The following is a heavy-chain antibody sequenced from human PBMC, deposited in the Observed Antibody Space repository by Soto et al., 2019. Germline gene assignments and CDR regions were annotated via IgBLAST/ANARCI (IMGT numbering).Heavy chain of an antibody. D-gene: IGHD1-26*01. CDR1: GFTFSSYA. J-gene: IGHJ6*02. CDR3: AKDLDSGGYVDYYYYCMDV. CDR2: IGGSGGST. V-gene: IGHV3-23*01. Sequence: EVQLLESGGGLVQPGGSLRLSCAASGFTFSSYAMSWVRQAPGKGLEWVSAIGGSGGSTYYADSVKGRFTISRDNSKNPLYLQMNSLRAEDTAVYYCAKDLDSGGYVDYYYYCMDVWGQGTTVTVSS.